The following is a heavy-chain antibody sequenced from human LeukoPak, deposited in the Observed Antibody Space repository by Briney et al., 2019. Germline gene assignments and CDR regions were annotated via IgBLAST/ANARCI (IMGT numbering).Heavy chain of an antibody. J-gene: IGHJ4*02. Sequence: GGSLRLSCAASGFTVSSNYMSWVRQAPGKGLEWVSVIYSGGSTYYADSVKGRFTISRDNSKNTLYLQMNSLRADDTAVYYCATPLDYSDSSGYHQGGDWGQGTLVTVSS. CDR3: ATPLDYSDSSGYHQGGD. CDR1: GFTVSSNY. CDR2: IYSGGST. D-gene: IGHD3-22*01. V-gene: IGHV3-53*01.